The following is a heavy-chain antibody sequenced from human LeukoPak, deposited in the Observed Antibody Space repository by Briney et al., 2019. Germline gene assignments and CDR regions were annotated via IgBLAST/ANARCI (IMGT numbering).Heavy chain of an antibody. CDR2: FDPEGGET. CDR3: GIGRKFDWLLCHH. V-gene: IGHV1-24*01. J-gene: IGHJ5*02. D-gene: IGHD3-9*01. CDR1: GYTLTHLS. Sequence: ASVKVSCKISGYTLTHLSMHWVRQAPGKGLEWMGGFDPEGGETVYAQKFQGRVTITEDPSADTAYMELRSLSSEDTAVYYCGIGRKFDWLLCHHWGQGTLVTVSS.